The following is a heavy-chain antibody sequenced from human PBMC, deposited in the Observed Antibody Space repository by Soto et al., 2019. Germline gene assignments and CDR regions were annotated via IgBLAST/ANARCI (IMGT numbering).Heavy chain of an antibody. CDR3: AKDPGGGPVDY. D-gene: IGHD1-1*01. J-gene: IGHJ4*02. CDR2: ISGSGGST. CDR1: GFTFSSYG. V-gene: IGHV3-23*01. Sequence: GGSLRLSCAASGFTFSSYGMSWVRQAPGKGLEWVSGISGSGGSTYYADSVKGQFTISRDNSKNTLYLQMNSLRAEDTAVYYCAKDPGGGPVDYWAQGTLVTVSS.